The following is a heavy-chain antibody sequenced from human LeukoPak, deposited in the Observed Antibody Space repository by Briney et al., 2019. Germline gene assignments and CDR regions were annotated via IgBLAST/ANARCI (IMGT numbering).Heavy chain of an antibody. CDR1: GFTFSSYW. CDR3: GRFGYVAAVDS. Sequence: PGGSLRLSCTASGFTFSSYWMTWVRQAPGKGLEWVANIEPAGSATYYVDSVKGRFTISRDNAKNLLYLQMNSPRAEDSAVYHCGRFGYVAAVDSWGQGAPVTVSS. D-gene: IGHD2-15*01. V-gene: IGHV3-7*01. J-gene: IGHJ4*02. CDR2: IEPAGSAT.